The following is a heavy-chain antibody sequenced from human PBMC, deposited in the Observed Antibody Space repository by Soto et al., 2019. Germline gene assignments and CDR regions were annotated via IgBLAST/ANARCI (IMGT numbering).Heavy chain of an antibody. CDR3: ARTPGPEVAASLEYYYFSGMDV. Sequence: PVESLKISCGASGYIFTSNWISWVNEMPVKGLEWMGIIHPGDSDTKYSPSFQGQVTISVDKSITTAYLQWSSLKASDTAMYYCARTPGPEVAASLEYYYFSGMDVWGQGTTVTVSS. CDR2: IHPGDSDT. V-gene: IGHV5-51*07. CDR1: GYIFTSNW. J-gene: IGHJ6*02. D-gene: IGHD2-15*01.